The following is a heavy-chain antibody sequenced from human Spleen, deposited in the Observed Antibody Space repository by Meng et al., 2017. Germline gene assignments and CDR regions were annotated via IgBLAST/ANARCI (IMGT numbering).Heavy chain of an antibody. CDR3: ARDEDISAAGKLFGDY. Sequence: ASVKVSCKASGYTFANYDFNWVRQATGQGLEWMGWMYPNTGDTGYAQKFQGRITMTRDTSISTTYMELSSLTSEDTAVYYCARDEDISAAGKLFGDYWGQGTLVTVSS. V-gene: IGHV1-8*01. CDR2: MYPNTGDT. CDR1: GYTFANYD. J-gene: IGHJ4*02. D-gene: IGHD6-13*01.